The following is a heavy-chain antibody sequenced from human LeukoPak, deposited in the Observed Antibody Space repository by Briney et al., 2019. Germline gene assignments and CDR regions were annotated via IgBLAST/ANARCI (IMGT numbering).Heavy chain of an antibody. V-gene: IGHV4-59*08. CDR3: ATWGIAVAGTFDY. Sequence: PSETLSLTCIVSGGSISSYYWSWIRQPPGKGLEWIGHINYSGGTKYNPSLKSRVTISVDTPKNQFSLKLSSVTAADTAVYYCATWGIAVAGTFDYWGQGTLVTVST. CDR1: GGSISSYY. D-gene: IGHD6-19*01. J-gene: IGHJ4*02. CDR2: INYSGGT.